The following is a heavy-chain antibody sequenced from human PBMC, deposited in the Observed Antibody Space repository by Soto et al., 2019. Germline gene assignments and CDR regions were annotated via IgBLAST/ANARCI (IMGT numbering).Heavy chain of an antibody. CDR1: GFTFSSYG. CDR3: ARVIGYCSGGSCYNYYYYGMDV. J-gene: IGHJ6*02. Sequence: GGSLRLSCAASGFTFSSYGMHWVRQAPGKGLEWVAVIWYDGSNKYYADSVKGRFTISRDNSKNTLYLQMNSLRAEDTAVYYCARVIGYCSGGSCYNYYYYGMDVWGQGTTVTVSS. CDR2: IWYDGSNK. V-gene: IGHV3-33*01. D-gene: IGHD2-15*01.